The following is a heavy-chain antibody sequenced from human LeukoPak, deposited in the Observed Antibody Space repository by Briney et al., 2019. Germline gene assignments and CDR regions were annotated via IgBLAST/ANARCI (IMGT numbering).Heavy chain of an antibody. J-gene: IGHJ4*02. CDR3: ARDPLHYCSSTSCSRKRGDY. D-gene: IGHD2-2*01. CDR2: IYSGGST. Sequence: GGSLRLSCAASGFTVSSNYMSWVRQAPGKGLEWVPVIYSGGSTYYADSAKGRFTISRDNSKNTLYLQMNSLRAEDTAVYYCARDPLHYCSSTSCSRKRGDYWGQGTLVTVS. CDR1: GFTVSSNY. V-gene: IGHV3-66*01.